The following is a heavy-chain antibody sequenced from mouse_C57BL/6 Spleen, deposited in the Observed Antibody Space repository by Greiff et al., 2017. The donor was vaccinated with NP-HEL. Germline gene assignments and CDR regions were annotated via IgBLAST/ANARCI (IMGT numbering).Heavy chain of an antibody. Sequence: VQLQQSGAELVRPGASVKLSCTASGFNIKDDYMHWVKQRPEQGLEWIGWIDPENGDTEYASKFQGKATITADTSSNTAYLQLSSLTSEDTAVYYFTTLITTVVSPFDYWGQGTTLTVSS. V-gene: IGHV14-4*01. CDR3: TTLITTVVSPFDY. CDR2: IDPENGDT. CDR1: GFNIKDDY. D-gene: IGHD1-1*01. J-gene: IGHJ2*01.